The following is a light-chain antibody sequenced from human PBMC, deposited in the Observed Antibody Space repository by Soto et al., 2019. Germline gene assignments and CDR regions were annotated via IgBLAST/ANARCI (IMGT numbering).Light chain of an antibody. J-gene: IGLJ2*01. V-gene: IGLV1-51*01. Sequence: QSVLPQPPSVSAAPGQKVTISCSGSSSNVGNNYVSWYQQLPGTAPKLLIYDNNKRPSGIPDRFSGSKSGTSATLGITGLQTGDEADYYCGTWDNSLTGIIFGGGTKVTVL. CDR1: SSNVGNNY. CDR3: GTWDNSLTGII. CDR2: DNN.